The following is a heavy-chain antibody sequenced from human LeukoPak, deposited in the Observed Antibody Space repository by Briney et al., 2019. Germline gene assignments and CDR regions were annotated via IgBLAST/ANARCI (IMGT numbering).Heavy chain of an antibody. J-gene: IGHJ3*02. CDR1: GGTFSSYA. D-gene: IGHD3-3*01. Sequence: GASVKVSCKASGGTFSSYAISWVRQAPGQGLEWMGWINPNSGGTNYAQKFQGRVTMTRDTSISTAYMELSRLRSDDTAVYYCARITYYDFWSEYDAFDIWGQGTMVTVSS. CDR2: INPNSGGT. CDR3: ARITYYDFWSEYDAFDI. V-gene: IGHV1-2*02.